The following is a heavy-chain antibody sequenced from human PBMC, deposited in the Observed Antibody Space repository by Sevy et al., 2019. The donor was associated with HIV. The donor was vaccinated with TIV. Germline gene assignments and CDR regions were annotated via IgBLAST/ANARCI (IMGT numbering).Heavy chain of an antibody. Sequence: ASVKVSCKASGGTFSSYTFSWVRQAPGQGLEWMGGIIPFFGIVNYAQKFQGRVTITADESTSTAYMDLSSLRSEDTAVYYCAQGRATVTTHDAFDIWGQGTMVTVSS. CDR3: AQGRATVTTHDAFDI. CDR1: GGTFSSYT. V-gene: IGHV1-69*13. J-gene: IGHJ3*02. CDR2: IIPFFGIV. D-gene: IGHD4-17*01.